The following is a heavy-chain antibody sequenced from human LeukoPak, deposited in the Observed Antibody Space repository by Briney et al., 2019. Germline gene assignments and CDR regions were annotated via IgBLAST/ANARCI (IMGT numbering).Heavy chain of an antibody. J-gene: IGHJ4*02. CDR2: IYYSGST. CDR3: ARSYQTYYYDSSGYYPFDY. V-gene: IGHV4-39*01. D-gene: IGHD3-22*01. Sequence: SETLSLTCTVSGGSISSYYWGWIRQPPGKGLEWIGSIYYSGSTYYNPSLKSRVTISVDTSKNQFSLKLSSVTAADTAVYYCARSYQTYYYDSSGYYPFDYWGQGTLVTVSP. CDR1: GGSISSYY.